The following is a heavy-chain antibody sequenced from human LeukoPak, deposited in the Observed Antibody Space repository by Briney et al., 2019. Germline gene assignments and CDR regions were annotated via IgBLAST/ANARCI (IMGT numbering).Heavy chain of an antibody. CDR3: ARGLGQYDY. V-gene: IGHV4-34*01. J-gene: IGHJ4*02. D-gene: IGHD5-24*01. CDR1: VDPFSNYF. CDR2: INHSGST. Sequence: SETLSLTCAVYVDPFSNYFWSWIRQSPGKGLEWIGEINHSGSTNYNSSLTSRVTISVDTSKNQFSLNLSSVTAADTAIYYCARGLGQYDYWGQGTLVAVSS.